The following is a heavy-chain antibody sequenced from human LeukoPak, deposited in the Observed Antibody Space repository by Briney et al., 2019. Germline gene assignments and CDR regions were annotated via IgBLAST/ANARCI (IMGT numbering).Heavy chain of an antibody. V-gene: IGHV3-20*04. CDR1: GFTFDDYG. J-gene: IGHJ4*02. Sequence: PGGSLRLSCAASGFTFDDYGMSWVRQAPGKGLEWVSGINWNGGSTGYADSVKGRFTISRDNAKNSLYLQMNSLRAEDTALYYCARRYYYESSGYSNYFDYWGQGTLVTVSS. CDR2: INWNGGST. CDR3: ARRYYYESSGYSNYFDY. D-gene: IGHD3-22*01.